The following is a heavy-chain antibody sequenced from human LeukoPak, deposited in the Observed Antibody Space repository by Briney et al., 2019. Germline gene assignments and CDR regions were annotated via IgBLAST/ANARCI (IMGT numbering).Heavy chain of an antibody. D-gene: IGHD1-26*01. V-gene: IGHV3-48*01. Sequence: GGSLRLSCAASGFTFSSYSMNWVRQAPGKGLEWVSYISSSSSTIYYADSVKGRFTISRDNAKNSLYLQMNSLRAEDTAVYYCARDRGSYIPDALDIWGQGTMVTVSS. J-gene: IGHJ3*02. CDR1: GFTFSSYS. CDR2: ISSSSSTI. CDR3: ARDRGSYIPDALDI.